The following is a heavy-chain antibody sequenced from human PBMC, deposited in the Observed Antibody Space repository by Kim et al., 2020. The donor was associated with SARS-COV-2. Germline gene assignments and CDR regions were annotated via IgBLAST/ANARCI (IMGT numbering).Heavy chain of an antibody. Sequence: ASVKVSCKASGYTFTSYAMNWVRQAPGQGLEWMGWINTNTGNPTYAQGFTGRFVFSLDTSVSTAYLQISSLKAEDTAVYYCARVVRSSSRYLLENYNYYGMDVWGQGTTVTVSS. CDR1: GYTFTSYA. V-gene: IGHV7-4-1*02. CDR2: INTNTGNP. J-gene: IGHJ6*02. CDR3: ARVVRSSSRYLLENYNYYGMDV. D-gene: IGHD6-13*01.